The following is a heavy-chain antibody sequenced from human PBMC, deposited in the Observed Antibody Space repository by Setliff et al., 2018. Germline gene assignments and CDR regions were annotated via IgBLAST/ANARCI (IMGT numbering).Heavy chain of an antibody. V-gene: IGHV3-33*06. CDR2: IWYDGSNK. CDR3: AKDEGRFGDIVATSIDY. D-gene: IGHD5-12*01. Sequence: PGGSLRLSCAASGFTFSSYGMHWVRQAPGKGLEWVAAIWYDGSNKYYADSVKGRFTISRDNSKNTLYLQMNSLRAEDTAVYYCAKDEGRFGDIVATSIDYWGQGTLVTVSS. CDR1: GFTFSSYG. J-gene: IGHJ4*02.